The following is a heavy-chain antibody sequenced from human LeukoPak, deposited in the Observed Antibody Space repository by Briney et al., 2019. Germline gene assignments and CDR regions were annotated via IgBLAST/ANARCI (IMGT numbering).Heavy chain of an antibody. CDR3: AKDYGGNSVLADY. J-gene: IGHJ4*02. Sequence: SGGSLRLSCAASTFNFRDFAMIWVRQAPGRGLEWVSAIRASGDLRFYADSVKGRFTVSRDNSKNTLYLQMNSLRAEDTAVYYCAKDYGGNSVLADYWGQGTLVTVSS. D-gene: IGHD4-23*01. CDR1: TFNFRDFA. CDR2: IRASGDLR. V-gene: IGHV3-23*01.